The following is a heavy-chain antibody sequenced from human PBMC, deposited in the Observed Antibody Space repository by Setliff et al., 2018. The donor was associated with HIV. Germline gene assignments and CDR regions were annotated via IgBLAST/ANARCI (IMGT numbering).Heavy chain of an antibody. CDR2: IRSKAYGGAT. V-gene: IGHV3-49*04. CDR1: GFTFGDYA. D-gene: IGHD2-8*01. Sequence: QTLSLSCTASGFTFGDYAMSWVRQAPGKGLEWVGFIRSKAYGGATEYAASVKGRFTISRDDSKGIAYLQINSLKTEDTAIYYCTRVTPDIVLMVHASDYWGQGTLVTVSS. CDR3: TRVTPDIVLMVHASDY. J-gene: IGHJ4*02.